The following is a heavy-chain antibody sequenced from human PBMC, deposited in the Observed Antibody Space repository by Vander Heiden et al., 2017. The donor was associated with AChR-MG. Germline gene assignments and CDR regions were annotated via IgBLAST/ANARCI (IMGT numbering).Heavy chain of an antibody. D-gene: IGHD3-22*01. CDR1: GGTLSSYA. Sequence: QVQLVQSGAEVKKPGSSVKVSCKASGGTLSSYAISWVRKAPGQGLEWMGRIIPILGIANYAQKFQGRVTITADKSTSTAYMELSSLRSEDTAVYYCAIKSGEYYYDSSGYYDGVNAFDIWGQGTMVTVSS. CDR3: AIKSGEYYYDSSGYYDGVNAFDI. CDR2: IIPILGIA. V-gene: IGHV1-69*04. J-gene: IGHJ3*02.